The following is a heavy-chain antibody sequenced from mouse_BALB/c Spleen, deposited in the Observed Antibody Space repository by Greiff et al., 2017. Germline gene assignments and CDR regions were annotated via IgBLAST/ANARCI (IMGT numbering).Heavy chain of an antibody. V-gene: IGHV14-3*02. CDR1: GFNIKDTY. CDR3: ALNYYGSSWFAY. J-gene: IGHJ3*01. Sequence: EVKLQQSGAELVKPGASVKLSCTASGFNIKDTYMHWVKQRPEQGLEWIGRIDPANGNTKYDPKFQGKATITADTTSNTAYLQLSSLTSEDTSVYYCALNYYGSSWFAYWGQGTLVTVSA. CDR2: IDPANGNT. D-gene: IGHD1-1*01.